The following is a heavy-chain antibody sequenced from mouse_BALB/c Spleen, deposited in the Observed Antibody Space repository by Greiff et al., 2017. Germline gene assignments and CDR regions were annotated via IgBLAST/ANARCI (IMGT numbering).Heavy chain of an antibody. V-gene: IGHV5-6*01. Sequence: EVQRVESGGDLVKPGGSLKLSCAASGFTFSSYGMSWVRQTPDKRLEWVATISSGGSYTYYTDSVKGRFTISRDNAKNTLYLQMSSLKSEDTAMYYCARRWVYGNDEAWFAYWGQGTLVTVSA. CDR1: GFTFSSYG. J-gene: IGHJ3*01. D-gene: IGHD2-10*02. CDR2: ISSGGSYT. CDR3: ARRWVYGNDEAWFAY.